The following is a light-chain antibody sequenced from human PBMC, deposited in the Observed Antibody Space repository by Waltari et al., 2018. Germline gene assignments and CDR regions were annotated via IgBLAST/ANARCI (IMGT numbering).Light chain of an antibody. CDR3: QQYDSYSRT. CDR1: QSISSW. J-gene: IGKJ1*01. CDR2: KAS. Sequence: DIQMTQSPSTLSASVGDRVTITCRASQSISSWLAWYQKKPGKAPKLLIYKASSLEYGVPSRFSGSGSGTEFTLTISSLKPDDFATYYCQQYDSYSRTFGQGTKVEI. V-gene: IGKV1-5*03.